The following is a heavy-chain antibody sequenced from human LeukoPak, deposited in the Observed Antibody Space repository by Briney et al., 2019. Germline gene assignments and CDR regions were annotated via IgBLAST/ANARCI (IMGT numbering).Heavy chain of an antibody. CDR1: GGSISSYY. J-gene: IGHJ4*02. Sequence: RTSETLSLTCTVSGGSISSYYWSWIRQPAGKGLEWIGRFYTSGSTNYNPSLRSRVTMSVDTSKNQFSLKLRSVTAADTAVYYCARDSYYYDSSGYRGFDYWGQGTLVTVSS. V-gene: IGHV4-4*07. CDR3: ARDSYYYDSSGYRGFDY. CDR2: FYTSGST. D-gene: IGHD3-22*01.